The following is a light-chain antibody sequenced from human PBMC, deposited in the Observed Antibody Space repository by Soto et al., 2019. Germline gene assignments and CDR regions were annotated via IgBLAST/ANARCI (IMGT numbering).Light chain of an antibody. Sequence: EIVLTQSPATLSLSPGERATLSCRASQSVSSYLAWYQQKPGQAPRLLIYDASNRATGIPARFSGSGSGTDFTLTISSLEPEDFAVYYCQQRSNWPPLITFGQGTRRRL. CDR3: QQRSNWPPLIT. CDR1: QSVSSY. V-gene: IGKV3-11*01. CDR2: DAS. J-gene: IGKJ5*01.